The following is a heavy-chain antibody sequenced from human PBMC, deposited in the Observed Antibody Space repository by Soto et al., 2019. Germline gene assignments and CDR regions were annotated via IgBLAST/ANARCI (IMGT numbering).Heavy chain of an antibody. CDR2: ISTSGHV. J-gene: IGHJ4*02. CDR3: ARDNNDFWSLYPLAFDY. CDR1: GGSLSKYY. Sequence: PSETLSLTCSVSGGSLSKYYWSWIRQPAGKGLEWIGRISTSGHVVSKVSLRSRLTMSVDMSNNHFSLKLTSVTAADTAVYYCARDNNDFWSLYPLAFDYWGQGALGTVSS. V-gene: IGHV4-4*07. D-gene: IGHD3-3*01.